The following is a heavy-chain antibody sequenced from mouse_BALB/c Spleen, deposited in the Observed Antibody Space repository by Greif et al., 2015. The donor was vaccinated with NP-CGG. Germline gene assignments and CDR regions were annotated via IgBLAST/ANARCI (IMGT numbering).Heavy chain of an antibody. CDR3: ARDYYGSSHEGFAY. J-gene: IGHJ3*01. CDR1: GYTFTSYW. D-gene: IGHD1-1*01. Sequence: VKLQESGAELAKPGASVKMSCKASGYTFTSYWMHWVKQRPGQGLEWIGYINPSTGYTEYNQKFKDKATLTADKSSSTAYMQLSSLTSEDSAVYYCARDYYGSSHEGFAYWGQGTLVTVSA. CDR2: INPSTGYT. V-gene: IGHV1-7*01.